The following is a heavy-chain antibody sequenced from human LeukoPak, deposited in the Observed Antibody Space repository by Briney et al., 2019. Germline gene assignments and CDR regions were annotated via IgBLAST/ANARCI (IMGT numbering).Heavy chain of an antibody. CDR2: ISAYNGNT. V-gene: IGHV1-18*01. CDR3: ARDSGPQYYDFWSGQTYYYYGMDV. Sequence: ASVKVSCKASGYTFTSYGISWVRQAPGQGLEWMGWISAYNGNTNYAQKLQGRVTMTTDTSTSTAYMELRSLRSDDTAVYYCARDSGPQYYDFWSGQTYYYYGMDVWGQGTTVTVSS. D-gene: IGHD3-3*01. CDR1: GYTFTSYG. J-gene: IGHJ6*02.